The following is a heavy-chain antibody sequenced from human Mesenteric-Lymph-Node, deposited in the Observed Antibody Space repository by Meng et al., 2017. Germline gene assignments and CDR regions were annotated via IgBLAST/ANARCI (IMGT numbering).Heavy chain of an antibody. D-gene: IGHD6-19*01. Sequence: QVRLQGSGPGLVKPSGTRSLTCAGAGGSVSSGGYYWTWIRQHPGKGLEWFGHIYYSGSTFYNPSLKRRVIISIDTSKNQFSLNLRSVTAADTAVYYCARVSSGWDYFDYWGQGTLVTVSS. V-gene: IGHV4-31*11. J-gene: IGHJ4*02. CDR2: IYYSGST. CDR3: ARVSSGWDYFDY. CDR1: GGSVSSGGYY.